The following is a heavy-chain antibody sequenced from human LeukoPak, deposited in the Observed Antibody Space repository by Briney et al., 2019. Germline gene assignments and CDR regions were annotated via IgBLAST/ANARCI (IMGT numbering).Heavy chain of an antibody. Sequence: PGGSLRLSRAASGFTFLTYAMSWVRQAPGKGLQWVSVIRDSGASTYYADSVKGRFTISRDNSKNTLYLQMNSLRAEDTAVYYCAKAGRSGWYPGWPFDIWGQGTMVTVPS. J-gene: IGHJ3*02. V-gene: IGHV3-23*01. D-gene: IGHD6-19*01. CDR3: AKAGRSGWYPGWPFDI. CDR2: IRDSGAST. CDR1: GFTFLTYA.